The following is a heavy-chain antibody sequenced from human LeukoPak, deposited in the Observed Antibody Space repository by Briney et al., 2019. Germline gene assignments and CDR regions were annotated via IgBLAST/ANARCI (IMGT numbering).Heavy chain of an antibody. CDR3: ARRWDYLSHFDY. CDR2: IYYSGST. D-gene: IGHD1-26*01. J-gene: IGHJ4*02. Sequence: SETLSLTCTVSGGSISSGGYYWSWIRQHPGKGLEWIGYIYYSGSTYYNPSLKSRVTISVDTSKNQFSLKLSSVTAADTAVYYCARRWDYLSHFDYWGQGTLVTVSS. V-gene: IGHV4-31*03. CDR1: GGSISSGGYY.